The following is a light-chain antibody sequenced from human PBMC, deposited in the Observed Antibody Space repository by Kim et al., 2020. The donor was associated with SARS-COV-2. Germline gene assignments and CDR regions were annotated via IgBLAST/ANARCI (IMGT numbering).Light chain of an antibody. CDR2: WAS. CDR3: QQYYSTPLT. Sequence: RATINCKSRQSVLYSSNNKNYLAWYQQKPGQPPKLLIYWASTRESGVPDRFSGSGSGTDFTLTISSLQAEDVAVYYCQQYYSTPLTFGGGTKLEIK. V-gene: IGKV4-1*01. J-gene: IGKJ4*01. CDR1: QSVLYSSNNKNY.